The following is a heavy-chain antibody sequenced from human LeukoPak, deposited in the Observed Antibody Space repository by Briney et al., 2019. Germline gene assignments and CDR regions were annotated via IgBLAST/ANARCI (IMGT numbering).Heavy chain of an antibody. CDR3: AKSLDY. Sequence: GGSLRLSCVASGFTFSRSWMDWVRQAPGKGLEWVANIKGDGSETHYVDSAKGRFTISRDNAKNYLYLPIDRVRVEDTAIYYCAKSLDYWGQGALLTVSS. CDR1: GFTFSRSW. J-gene: IGHJ4*02. CDR2: IKGDGSET. V-gene: IGHV3-7*01.